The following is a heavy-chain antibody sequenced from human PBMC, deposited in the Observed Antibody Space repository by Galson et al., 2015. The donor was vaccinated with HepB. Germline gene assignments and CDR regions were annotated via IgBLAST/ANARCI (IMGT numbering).Heavy chain of an antibody. J-gene: IGHJ4*02. CDR2: ISYDGNDQ. Sequence: SLRLSCATSGFTFSSYGIHWVRQAPGKGLEWVAVISYDGNDQYYADFVKGRFTISKDNSKNTLYLQMNSLRAEDTAVYHCAKDSGSGWYPAYWGQGTLVTVSP. CDR3: AKDSGSGWYPAY. D-gene: IGHD6-19*01. V-gene: IGHV3-30*18. CDR1: GFTFSSYG.